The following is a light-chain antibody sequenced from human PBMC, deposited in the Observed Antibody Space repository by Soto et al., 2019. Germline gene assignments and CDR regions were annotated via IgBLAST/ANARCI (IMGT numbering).Light chain of an antibody. CDR1: QTISVW. CDR2: DAS. V-gene: IGKV1-5*01. CDR3: QRYDSFPLT. Sequence: DIQMTQSPSTLSASVGDRVTITCRASQTISVWLAWYQQKPGKAPKLLISDASRLESGDPSRFSGSGSGTEFTLTISSLQPDDVAAYCCQRYDSFPLTFGGGTKVEIK. J-gene: IGKJ4*01.